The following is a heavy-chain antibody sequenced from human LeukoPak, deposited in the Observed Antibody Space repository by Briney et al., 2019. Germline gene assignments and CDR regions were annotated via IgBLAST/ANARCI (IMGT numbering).Heavy chain of an antibody. CDR1: GYTFTSYD. CDR3: ARVSIMKAPANYYMDV. V-gene: IGHV1-8*03. Sequence: ASVKVSCKASGYTFTSYDINWVRQATGQGLEWMGWMNPNSGNTGYAQKFQGRVAITRNTSISTAYMELSSLRSEDTAVYYCARVSIMKAPANYYMDVWGKGTTVTVSS. D-gene: IGHD3-16*01. CDR2: MNPNSGNT. J-gene: IGHJ6*03.